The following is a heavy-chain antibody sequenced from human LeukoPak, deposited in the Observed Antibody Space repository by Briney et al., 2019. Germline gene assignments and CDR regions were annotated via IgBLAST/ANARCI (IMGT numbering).Heavy chain of an antibody. CDR3: AKGAAADKVDWFDP. CDR2: ITGQGPT. Sequence: ERSLRLSCAAYGFTFSHFAMMWVRQAPGTGLQWVSTITGQGPTSHADSVRGRFTIFRDTSRNTLVLQMNSLGAEDTAVYYCAKGAAADKVDWFDPWGQGTLVTVSS. D-gene: IGHD6-13*01. V-gene: IGHV3-23*01. J-gene: IGHJ5*02. CDR1: GFTFSHFA.